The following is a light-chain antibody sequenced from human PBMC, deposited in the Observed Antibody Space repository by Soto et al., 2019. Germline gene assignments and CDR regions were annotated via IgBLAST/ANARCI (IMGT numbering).Light chain of an antibody. Sequence: PGERATLSCWASESVGDYLAWYQQKPGQAPRLLIYGATKRTSGTPDRFSGTGSETAFTLAISGLEPGDFAVYYCQQYVTSPAITFDQGTRLEIK. CDR1: ESVGDY. CDR3: QQYVTSPAIT. CDR2: GAT. J-gene: IGKJ5*01. V-gene: IGKV3-20*01.